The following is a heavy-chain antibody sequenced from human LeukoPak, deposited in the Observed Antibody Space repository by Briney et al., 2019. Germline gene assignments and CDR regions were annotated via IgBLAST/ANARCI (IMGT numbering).Heavy chain of an antibody. D-gene: IGHD3-10*01. CDR2: ISGGRGNT. CDR3: AKDPMVRGLTYDY. J-gene: IGHJ4*02. Sequence: PGGSLRLSCAASGFTFSSYAMSWVRQAPGKGLEWVSAISGGRGNTYYADSVKGRFTISRDNSKNTLYLQMNSLRAEDTAVYYCAKDPMVRGLTYDYWGQGTLVTVSS. CDR1: GFTFSSYA. V-gene: IGHV3-23*01.